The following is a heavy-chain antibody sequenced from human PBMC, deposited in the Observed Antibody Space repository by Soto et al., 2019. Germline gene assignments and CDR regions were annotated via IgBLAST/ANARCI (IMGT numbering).Heavy chain of an antibody. V-gene: IGHV3-11*03. CDR1: GFTFSDYY. CDR3: ARTPLSSVPGFDY. CDR2: ISSSSSYT. D-gene: IGHD3-16*02. Sequence: PGGSLRLSCAASGFTFSDYYMSWIRQAPGKGLEWVSYISSSSSYTNYADSVKGRFTISRDNAKNSLYLQMNSLRAEDTAVYYCARTPLSSVPGFDYWGQGTLVTVSS. J-gene: IGHJ4*02.